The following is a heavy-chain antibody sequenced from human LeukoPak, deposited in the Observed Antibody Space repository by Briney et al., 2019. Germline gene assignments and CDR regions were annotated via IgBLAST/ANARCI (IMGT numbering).Heavy chain of an antibody. D-gene: IGHD5-12*01. J-gene: IGHJ4*02. V-gene: IGHV1-69*06. Sequence: SVKVSCKASGYTFTSYGISWVRQAPGQGLEWMGGIIPIFGTANYAQKFQGRVTITADKSTSTAYMELSSLRSEDTAVYYCASTSDSGYDYAGYFDYWGQGTLVTVSS. CDR3: ASTSDSGYDYAGYFDY. CDR2: IIPIFGTA. CDR1: GYTFTSYG.